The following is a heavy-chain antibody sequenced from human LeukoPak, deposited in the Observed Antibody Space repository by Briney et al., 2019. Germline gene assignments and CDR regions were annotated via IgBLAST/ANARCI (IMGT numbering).Heavy chain of an antibody. CDR1: GGSISSYY. CDR3: ARDGRGPDDYGDYGMDV. V-gene: IGHV4-4*07. CDR2: IYTSGST. Sequence: PSETLSLTGTVSGGSISSYYWRWIRPPAGKGLEWIGRIYTSGSTNYNPSLKIRVTMSVDTSKNQFSLKLSSVTAADTAVYYCARDGRGPDDYGDYGMDVWGQGTTVTVSS. D-gene: IGHD4-17*01. J-gene: IGHJ6*02.